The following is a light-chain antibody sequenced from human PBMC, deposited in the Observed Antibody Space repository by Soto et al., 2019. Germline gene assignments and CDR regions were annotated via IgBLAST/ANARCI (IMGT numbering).Light chain of an antibody. Sequence: DIQMTQSPSTLSASVGDRVTITCRASQSISSWLAWYQQKPGTAPKLLIYKASSLQSGVPSRFSGSGSGTEFTLTISSLQPDDFATYYRQQYVTAFRSFXQGTKLDIK. J-gene: IGKJ1*01. V-gene: IGKV1-5*03. CDR3: QQYVTAFRS. CDR1: QSISSW. CDR2: KAS.